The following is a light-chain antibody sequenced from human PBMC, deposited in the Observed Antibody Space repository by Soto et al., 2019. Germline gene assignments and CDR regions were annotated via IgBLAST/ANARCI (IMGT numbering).Light chain of an antibody. CDR3: ISYAGTAYVA. CDR1: SSDVGVHNY. Sequence: QSALTQPPSASGSPGQSVTISCTGTSSDVGVHNYVSWYQQHPGKAPKLMIYEVNKRPSGVPDRFSGSKSGNTASLTVSGLHADDEADYYCISYAGTAYVAIGGGTKLTVL. J-gene: IGLJ2*01. CDR2: EVN. V-gene: IGLV2-8*01.